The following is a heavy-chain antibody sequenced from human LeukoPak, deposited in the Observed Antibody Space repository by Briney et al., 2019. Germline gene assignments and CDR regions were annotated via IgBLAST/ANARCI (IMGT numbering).Heavy chain of an antibody. Sequence: ASVKVSCKASGGTFSSYAISWVRQAPGQGHEWMGRIIPIIGIENYAQKFQGRVSITADKSTSTAYMELSSLRSEDTAVYYCARGLRITMVRGGTTNYYYGMDVWGQGTTVTVSS. J-gene: IGHJ6*02. CDR2: IIPIIGIE. CDR1: GGTFSSYA. CDR3: ARGLRITMVRGGTTNYYYGMDV. V-gene: IGHV1-69*04. D-gene: IGHD3-10*01.